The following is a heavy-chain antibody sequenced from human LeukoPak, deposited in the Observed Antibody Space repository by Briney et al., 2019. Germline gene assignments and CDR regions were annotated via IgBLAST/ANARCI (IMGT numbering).Heavy chain of an antibody. CDR2: IKSKTDGGTT. CDR1: GFSFSNAW. V-gene: IGHV3-15*01. D-gene: IGHD6-13*01. CDR3: TTESTRSWSFDY. J-gene: IGHJ4*02. Sequence: PGGSLRLSCAASGFSFSNAWMSWVRQAPGKGLEWVGRIKSKTDGGTTDYAAPVKGRFTISRDDSKNTLYLQMNSLKTEDTAVYYCTTESTRSWSFDYWGQGTLVTVSS.